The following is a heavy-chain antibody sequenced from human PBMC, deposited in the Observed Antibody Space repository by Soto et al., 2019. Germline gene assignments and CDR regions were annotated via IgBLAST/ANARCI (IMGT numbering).Heavy chain of an antibody. CDR3: AKSGISHRGDWMFFDY. D-gene: IGHD6-13*01. V-gene: IGHV3-23*01. J-gene: IGHJ4*02. CDR2: ISGSGGST. CDR1: GFTFSSYA. Sequence: EVQLLESGGGLVQPGGSLRLSCAASGFTFSSYAMSWVRQAPGKGLEWVSAISGSGGSTYYADSVKGRFTISRDNSNNTLYLQMNSLRAEDTAVYYCAKSGISHRGDWMFFDYWGQGTLVTVSS.